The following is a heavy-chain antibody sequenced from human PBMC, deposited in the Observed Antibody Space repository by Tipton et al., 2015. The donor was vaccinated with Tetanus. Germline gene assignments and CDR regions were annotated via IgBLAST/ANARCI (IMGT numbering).Heavy chain of an antibody. CDR1: GGSFTDFY. CDR3: ARGTWLYTSTYHRHWLDP. Sequence: TLSLTCAVSGGSFTDFYWSWIRQVPGQGLVWIGEINHSGTANKNPSLKSRVTMPVDTSNRQFSPSLDSVTAADTGVYYCARGTWLYTSTYHRHWLDPWGQGTLVTVSS. CDR2: INHSGTA. J-gene: IGHJ5*02. D-gene: IGHD6-13*01. V-gene: IGHV4-34*01.